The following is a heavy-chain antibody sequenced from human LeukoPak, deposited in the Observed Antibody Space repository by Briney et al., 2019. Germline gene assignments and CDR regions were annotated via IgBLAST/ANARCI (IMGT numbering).Heavy chain of an antibody. J-gene: IGHJ4*02. D-gene: IGHD3-3*01. CDR3: ARWSIFGVAPEAWNNY. Sequence: GGSLRLSCAASGFTFSSYSMNWVRQAPGKGLEWVSSISSSSSYIYYADSVKGRFTISRDNAKNSLYLQMNSLRAEDTAVYYCARWSIFGVAPEAWNNYWGQRTLVTVSS. CDR1: GFTFSSYS. CDR2: ISSSSSYI. V-gene: IGHV3-21*01.